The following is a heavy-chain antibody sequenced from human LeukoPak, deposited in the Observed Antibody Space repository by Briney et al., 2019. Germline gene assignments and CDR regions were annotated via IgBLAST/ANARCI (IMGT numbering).Heavy chain of an antibody. CDR2: IYYRGST. D-gene: IGHD3-3*01. CDR1: GGPISSSSHY. V-gene: IGHV4-39*01. CDR3: AANNAFWNGYFDP. J-gene: IGHJ5*02. Sequence: SETLSLTCTVSGGPISSSSHYWGWIRQPPGKGLEWIGNIYYRGSTYYNPPLRSRATISVDTSRNQFSLKLSSVTATDTAVYYCAANNAFWNGYFDPWGQGTLVTVSS.